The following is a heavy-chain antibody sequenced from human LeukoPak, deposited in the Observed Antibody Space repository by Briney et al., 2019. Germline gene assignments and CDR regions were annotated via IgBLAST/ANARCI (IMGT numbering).Heavy chain of an antibody. J-gene: IGHJ5*02. CDR2: IYYSGST. CDR1: GGSIGRSGYY. CDR3: ARLGVRYTTSSWWFDP. D-gene: IGHD6-6*01. V-gene: IGHV4-39*01. Sequence: PSETLSLTCAVSGGSIGRSGYYWAWVRQPPGKGLEWIATIYYSGSTYYNPSLKSRVTISVDTAKNQFSLKLSSVTAADTAVYYCARLGVRYTTSSWWFDPWGQGILVTVSS.